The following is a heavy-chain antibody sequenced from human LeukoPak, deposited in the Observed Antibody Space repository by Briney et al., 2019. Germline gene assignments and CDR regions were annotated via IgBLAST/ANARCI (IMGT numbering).Heavy chain of an antibody. V-gene: IGHV3-7*01. CDR3: ARDRGYSTFDY. CDR2: IKEDGSEI. CDR1: AFTFSNHW. J-gene: IGHJ4*02. Sequence: GGSLRLPCAASAFTFSNHWMSWVRQAPGKGLEWVANIKEDGSEINYVDSVKGRFTISRDNAKNSLYLQMNSLRVDDTAVYYCARDRGYSTFDYWGQGTLVTVSS. D-gene: IGHD4-23*01.